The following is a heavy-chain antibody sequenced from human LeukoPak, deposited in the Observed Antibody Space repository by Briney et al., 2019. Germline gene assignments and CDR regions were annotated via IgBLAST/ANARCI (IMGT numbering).Heavy chain of an antibody. J-gene: IGHJ4*02. D-gene: IGHD5-12*01. V-gene: IGHV1-2*02. CDR2: INPNSGVT. Sequence: ASVKLSCKASGYTFTGYYMHWVRQAPGQGLEWMGWINPNSGVTNYAQKFQGRVTMTRDTSISTAYMELSRLRSDDTAVYYCARVLDSGYPAWDCWGQGTLVSVSS. CDR3: ARVLDSGYPAWDC. CDR1: GYTFTGYY.